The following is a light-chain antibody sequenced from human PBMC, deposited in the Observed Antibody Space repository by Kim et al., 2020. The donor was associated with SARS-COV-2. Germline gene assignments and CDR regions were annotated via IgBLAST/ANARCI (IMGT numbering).Light chain of an antibody. J-gene: IGKJ1*01. Sequence: ASVGDRVTITCRASQGIRNDLGWYQQKPGKAPKLLIYAASSLQSGVPSRFSGSGSGTDFTLTISSLQPEDFATYYCQQDYNYPWTFGQGTKVDIK. CDR2: AAS. CDR1: QGIRND. V-gene: IGKV1-6*01. CDR3: QQDYNYPWT.